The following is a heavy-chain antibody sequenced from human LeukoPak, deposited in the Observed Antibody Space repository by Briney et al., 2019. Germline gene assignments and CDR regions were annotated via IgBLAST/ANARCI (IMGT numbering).Heavy chain of an antibody. Sequence: EASVKVSCKASGYSFISYGITWVRQAPGQGLERMGWISAYNGNTNYAQKVQGRVNMTTDTSTSTAYMELRSLRSDDTAVYYCARDPTGSSGYYYATDYWGQGTLVAVSS. J-gene: IGHJ4*02. CDR1: GYSFISYG. CDR2: ISAYNGNT. D-gene: IGHD3-22*01. V-gene: IGHV1-18*01. CDR3: ARDPTGSSGYYYATDY.